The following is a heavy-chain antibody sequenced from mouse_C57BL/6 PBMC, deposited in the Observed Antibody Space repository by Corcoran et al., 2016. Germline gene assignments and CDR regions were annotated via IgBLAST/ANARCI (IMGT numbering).Heavy chain of an antibody. CDR1: GYTFTTYG. CDR2: INTYSGVP. CDR3: ARMVTTGVY. V-gene: IGHV9-3*01. Sequence: QIQLVQSGPELKKPGETVKISCKASGYTFTTYGMSWVKQAPGKGLKWMGWINTYSGVPTYADDCKGRFAFSLETSASTAYLQINNLKNEDTATYFCARMVTTGVYWGQGTSVTVSS. J-gene: IGHJ4*01. D-gene: IGHD2-2*01.